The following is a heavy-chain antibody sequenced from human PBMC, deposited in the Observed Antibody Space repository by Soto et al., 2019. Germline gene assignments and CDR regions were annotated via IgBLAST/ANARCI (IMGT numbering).Heavy chain of an antibody. CDR1: GGSISSYY. CDR2: IYYSGST. Sequence: SETLSLTCTVSGGSISSYYWSWIRQPPGKGLEWIGYIYYSGSTNYNPSLKSRVTISVDTSKNQFSLKLSSVTAADTAVYYCARSPPLRYFDWLLRAQFDYWGQGTLVPVSS. D-gene: IGHD3-9*01. J-gene: IGHJ4*02. CDR3: ARSPPLRYFDWLLRAQFDY. V-gene: IGHV4-59*08.